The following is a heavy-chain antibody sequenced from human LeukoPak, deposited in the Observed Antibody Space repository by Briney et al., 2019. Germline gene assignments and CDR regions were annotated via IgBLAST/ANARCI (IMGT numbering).Heavy chain of an antibody. CDR2: ISGSGGST. CDR3: ANQYNWNDGLEDY. D-gene: IGHD1-1*01. CDR1: GFTFSSYA. Sequence: GGSLRLSCAASGFTFSSYAMSWVRQAPGKGLEWVSAISGSGGSTYYADSVKGRFTISRDNSKNTLYLQMNSLRAEDTAVYYCANQYNWNDGLEDYWGQGTLVTVSS. V-gene: IGHV3-23*01. J-gene: IGHJ4*02.